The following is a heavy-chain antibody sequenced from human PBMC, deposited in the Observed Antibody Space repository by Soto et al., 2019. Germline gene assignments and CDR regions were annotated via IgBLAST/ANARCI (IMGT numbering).Heavy chain of an antibody. Sequence: QVQLVESGGGVVQPGGSLRLSCAASASIFKGHGMHWVRQAPGKGLEWVAIIRYDGSDEHYGDSVEGRFTISRDNSKNRLDLQMNSLRAEDTAVSYCARDGVGATTFFGFLDYWGQGTLVTVSS. CDR3: ARDGVGATTFFGFLDY. D-gene: IGHD1-26*01. CDR1: ASIFKGHG. V-gene: IGHV3-33*08. CDR2: IRYDGSDE. J-gene: IGHJ4*02.